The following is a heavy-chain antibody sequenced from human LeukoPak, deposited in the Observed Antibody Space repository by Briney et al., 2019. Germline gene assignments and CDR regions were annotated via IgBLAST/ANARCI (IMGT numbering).Heavy chain of an antibody. CDR3: ARSNCSGGSCYSELGLFDY. Sequence: SETLSLTCTVSGGSISSSSYYWGWLRQPPGKGLEWIGSIYYSGSTYYNPSLKSRVTISVDTSKNQFSLKLTSVTAADTAIYYCARSNCSGGSCYSELGLFDYWGQGTLVSVSS. D-gene: IGHD2-15*01. CDR2: IYYSGST. CDR1: GGSISSSSYY. V-gene: IGHV4-39*07. J-gene: IGHJ4*02.